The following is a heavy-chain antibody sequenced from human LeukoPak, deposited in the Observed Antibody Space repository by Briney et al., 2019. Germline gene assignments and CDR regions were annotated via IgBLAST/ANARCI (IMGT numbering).Heavy chain of an antibody. CDR2: ISPTGSYT. V-gene: IGHV1-46*01. Sequence: ASVKVSCKASGYTFTNYYMHWVRQAPGQGLEWVGLISPTGSYTNYVQKFRGRVTMTRDTSTTTVYMELSSLRSDDTAVYYCAREESGGYFDYWGQGTLVSVSS. J-gene: IGHJ4*02. CDR3: AREESGGYFDY. CDR1: GYTFTNYY. D-gene: IGHD2-8*02.